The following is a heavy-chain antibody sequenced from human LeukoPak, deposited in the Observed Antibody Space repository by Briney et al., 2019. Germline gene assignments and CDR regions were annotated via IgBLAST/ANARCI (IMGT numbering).Heavy chain of an antibody. CDR2: INPSGGST. CDR1: GYTFTSYY. D-gene: IGHD6-13*01. V-gene: IGHV1-46*01. J-gene: IGHJ4*02. Sequence: RASVKVSCKASGYTFTSYYMHWVRQAPGQGLEWMEIINPSGGSTSYAQKFQGRVTMTRDMSTSTVYMELSSLRSEDTAVYYCARDLWVGSSSYFVVYWGQGTLVTVSS. CDR3: ARDLWVGSSSYFVVY.